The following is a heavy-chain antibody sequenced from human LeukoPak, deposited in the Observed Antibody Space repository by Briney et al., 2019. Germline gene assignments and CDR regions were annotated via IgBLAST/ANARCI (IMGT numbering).Heavy chain of an antibody. CDR3: ASLRGRPRDY. Sequence: SETLSLTCAVYGGSFSGYYWSWIRQPPGKGLEWIGEINHSGSTNYNPSLKSRVTISVDTSKNQFSLKLSSVTAADTVVYYCASLRGRPRDYWGQGTLVTVSS. V-gene: IGHV4-34*01. J-gene: IGHJ4*02. D-gene: IGHD1-26*01. CDR1: GGSFSGYY. CDR2: INHSGST.